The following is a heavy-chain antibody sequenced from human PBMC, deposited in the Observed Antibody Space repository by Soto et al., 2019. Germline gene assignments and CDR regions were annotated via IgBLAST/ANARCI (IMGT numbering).Heavy chain of an antibody. CDR2: IYYSGST. V-gene: IGHV4-30-4*01. CDR1: GGSISSGDYY. D-gene: IGHD3-22*01. Sequence: SETLSLTCTVSGGSISSGDYYWSWIRQPPGKGLEWIGYIYYSGSTYYNPSLKSRVTISVDTSKNQFSLKLSSVTAADTAVYYCARYYYDSSGYHCLFDYWGQGTLVTVSS. CDR3: ARYYYDSSGYHCLFDY. J-gene: IGHJ4*02.